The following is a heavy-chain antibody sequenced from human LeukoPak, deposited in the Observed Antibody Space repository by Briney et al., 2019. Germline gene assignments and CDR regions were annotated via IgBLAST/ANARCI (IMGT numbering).Heavy chain of an antibody. CDR3: ASLKNYYDSSGYLVTDAFDI. Sequence: ASVKVSCKASGYTFTSYGISWVRQAPGQGLECMGWISAYNGNTNYAQKLQGRVTMTTDTSTSTAYMELRSLKSDDTAVYYCASLKNYYDSSGYLVTDAFDIWGQGTMVTVSS. CDR1: GYTFTSYG. CDR2: ISAYNGNT. V-gene: IGHV1-18*01. J-gene: IGHJ3*02. D-gene: IGHD3-22*01.